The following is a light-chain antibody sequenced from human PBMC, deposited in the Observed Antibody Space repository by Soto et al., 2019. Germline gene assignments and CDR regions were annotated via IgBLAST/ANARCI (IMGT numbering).Light chain of an antibody. Sequence: DIQMTQSPSSVSASVGDSVTITCRASQDISSWSAWYQQKPGKAPNLLIYAASSLQSGVPSRFSGSGSGTDFTLTINSLQPEDIATYYCQQTNSFPRTFGQGTKV. CDR3: QQTNSFPRT. V-gene: IGKV1-12*01. J-gene: IGKJ1*01. CDR1: QDISSW. CDR2: AAS.